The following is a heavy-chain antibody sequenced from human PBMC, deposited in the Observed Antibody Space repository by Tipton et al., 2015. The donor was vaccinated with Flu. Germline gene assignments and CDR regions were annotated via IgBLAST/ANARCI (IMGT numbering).Heavy chain of an antibody. D-gene: IGHD2-15*01. J-gene: IGHJ6*02. Sequence: SLRLSCAASEFTVSSSYMSWVRQAPGKGLEWVASIKQDGSGKYHVDSVKGRFTISRDNAKNSLFLQMSSLRVEDTAVYYCARHCSGGSCYSWEPVYYYGMDVWGQGTRVTVSS. CDR2: IKQDGSGK. V-gene: IGHV3-7*01. CDR3: ARHCSGGSCYSWEPVYYYGMDV. CDR1: EFTVSSSY.